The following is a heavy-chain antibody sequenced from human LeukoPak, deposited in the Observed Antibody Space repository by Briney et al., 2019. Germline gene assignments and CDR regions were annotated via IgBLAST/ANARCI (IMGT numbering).Heavy chain of an antibody. D-gene: IGHD5-12*01. CDR3: ARDRGYSGYDSGY. CDR2: INWNGDNT. V-gene: IGHV3-20*04. Sequence: PGGSLRLSCAASGFTFDDYGMSWVRQAPGKGLEWVSGINWNGDNTNYADSLKGRFTISRDNAKNSLYLQMNSLRAEDTALYYCARDRGYSGYDSGYWGQGTLVTVSS. CDR1: GFTFDDYG. J-gene: IGHJ4*02.